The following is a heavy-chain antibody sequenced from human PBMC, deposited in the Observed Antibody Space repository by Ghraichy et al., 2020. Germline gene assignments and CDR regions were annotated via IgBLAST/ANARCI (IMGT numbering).Heavy chain of an antibody. V-gene: IGHV4-39*01. CDR1: GGSISSSSYY. D-gene: IGHD6-13*01. Sequence: LSLTCTVSGGSISSSSYYWGWIRQPPGKGLEWIGSIYYSGSTYYNPSLKSRVTISVDTSKNQFSLKLSSVTAADTAVYYCARPVSSSWYGQYDAFDIWGQGTMVTVSS. CDR3: ARPVSSSWYGQYDAFDI. J-gene: IGHJ3*02. CDR2: IYYSGST.